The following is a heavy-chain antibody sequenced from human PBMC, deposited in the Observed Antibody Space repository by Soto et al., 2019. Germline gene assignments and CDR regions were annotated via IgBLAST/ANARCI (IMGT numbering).Heavy chain of an antibody. V-gene: IGHV1-24*01. CDR3: ATGRKMAEFNWFDP. J-gene: IGHJ5*02. CDR2: FDPEDGET. Sequence: ASVKVSCKVSGYTLTELSMHWVRQAPGKGLEWMGGFDPEDGETIYAQKFQGRVTMTEDTSTDTAYMELSSLRSEDTAVYYCATGRKMAEFNWFDPWGQGTLVTVSS. CDR1: GYTLTELS.